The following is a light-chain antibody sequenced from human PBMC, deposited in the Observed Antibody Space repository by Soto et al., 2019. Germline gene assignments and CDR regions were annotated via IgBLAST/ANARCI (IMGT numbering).Light chain of an antibody. CDR1: RSDVGGYNY. Sequence: QSALTQPASVSGSPGQSITISCTGTRSDVGGYNYVSWYQQHPGKAPKLIIYEVSDRPSGVSPRFSGSKSDNTASLTISGLQAEDEADYYCQTYDSNNYWAFGRGTKLTVL. J-gene: IGLJ3*02. CDR3: QTYDSNNYWA. CDR2: EVS. V-gene: IGLV2-14*01.